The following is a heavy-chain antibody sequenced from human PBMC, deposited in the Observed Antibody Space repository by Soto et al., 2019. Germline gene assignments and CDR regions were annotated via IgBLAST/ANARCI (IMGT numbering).Heavy chain of an antibody. D-gene: IGHD4-17*01. Sequence: ASVKVSCKASGYTFTSYAMHWVRQSPGQRLEWMGWINAGNGNTKYSQKFQGRVTITMDTSASTAYMELSSLRSEDTTAYYCAGVTTVRVGAFDIWGQGTMVTVSS. CDR2: INAGNGNT. CDR3: AGVTTVRVGAFDI. CDR1: GYTFTSYA. J-gene: IGHJ3*02. V-gene: IGHV1-3*01.